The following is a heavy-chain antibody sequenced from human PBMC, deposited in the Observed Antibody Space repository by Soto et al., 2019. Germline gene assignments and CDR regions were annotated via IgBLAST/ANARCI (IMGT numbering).Heavy chain of an antibody. CDR1: GFTFSSYG. Sequence: GGSLRLSCAASGFTFSSYGMHWVRQAPGKGLEWVAVIWYDGSNKYYADSVKGRFTISRDNSKNTLYLQMNSLRAEDTAVYYCARGSRYCSGGSCPNGDWFDPWGQGTLVTVSS. D-gene: IGHD2-15*01. V-gene: IGHV3-30*19. CDR3: ARGSRYCSGGSCPNGDWFDP. J-gene: IGHJ5*02. CDR2: IWYDGSNK.